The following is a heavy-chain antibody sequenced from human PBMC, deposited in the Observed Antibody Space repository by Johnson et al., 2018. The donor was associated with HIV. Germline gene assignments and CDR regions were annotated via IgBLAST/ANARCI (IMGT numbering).Heavy chain of an antibody. V-gene: IGHV3-66*01. D-gene: IGHD3-10*01. Sequence: VQLVESGGGLVQPGGSLRLSCAASGFTVSSNYMSWVRQAPGKGLEWVSVIYSGGSTYYADAVKGRFTISRDNSKNTLYLQMNSLRAEDTAVDYCARGLYVLGSNYKTPLGAFDIWGQGTMVTVSS. J-gene: IGHJ3*02. CDR2: IYSGGST. CDR3: ARGLYVLGSNYKTPLGAFDI. CDR1: GFTVSSNY.